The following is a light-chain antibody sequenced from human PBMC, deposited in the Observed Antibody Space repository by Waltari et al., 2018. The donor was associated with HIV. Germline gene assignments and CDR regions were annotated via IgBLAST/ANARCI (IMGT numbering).Light chain of an antibody. CDR1: QSVTTY. Sequence: DIVLTQSPVTLSLSPGERATLSCRASQSVTTYLAWYQQKPGQAPRLLIYDASNRASGIPARFSGSGSGTDFTLTISSLEPEDFAVYYCQQRSKWPPLTFGGGTKVEIK. CDR3: QQRSKWPPLT. J-gene: IGKJ4*01. CDR2: DAS. V-gene: IGKV3-11*01.